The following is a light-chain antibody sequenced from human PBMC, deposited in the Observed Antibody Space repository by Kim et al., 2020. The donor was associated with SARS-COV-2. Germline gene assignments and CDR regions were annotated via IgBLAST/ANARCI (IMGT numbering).Light chain of an antibody. CDR3: QQYDSSPRT. Sequence: EIVLTQSPGTLSLSPGERATLSCRARQSVSSSYLAWYQQKPGQAPRLLIYGASSRATGIPDRFSGSGSGTDFTLTISRLEPEDFAVYYCQQYDSSPRTFAQGTKVDIK. CDR1: QSVSSSY. CDR2: GAS. V-gene: IGKV3-20*01. J-gene: IGKJ1*01.